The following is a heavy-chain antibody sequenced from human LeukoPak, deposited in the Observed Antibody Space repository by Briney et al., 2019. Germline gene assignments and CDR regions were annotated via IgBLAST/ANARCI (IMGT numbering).Heavy chain of an antibody. Sequence: ASVKASCKASGYTFTSCDINWVRQATGQGLEWMGWMNPNSGNTGYAQKFQGRVTITRNTSISTAYMELSSLRSEDTAVYYCARGYRGYSYGYVTTYFDYWGQGTLVTVSS. CDR3: ARGYRGYSYGYVTTYFDY. D-gene: IGHD5-18*01. CDR1: GYTFTSCD. J-gene: IGHJ4*02. CDR2: MNPNSGNT. V-gene: IGHV1-8*03.